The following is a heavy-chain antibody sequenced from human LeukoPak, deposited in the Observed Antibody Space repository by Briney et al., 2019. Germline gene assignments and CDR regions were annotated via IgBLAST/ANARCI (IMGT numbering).Heavy chain of an antibody. CDR1: GFTFSRYA. D-gene: IGHD2/OR15-2a*01. V-gene: IGHV3-48*02. J-gene: IGHJ4*01. CDR3: VRDSSFASDH. CDR2: IWDSSRTT. Sequence: GGSLRLSCAASGFTFSRYALHWVRQAPGKGLEWLSYIWDSSRTTYQADSVKGRFTISRDNAKSSLYLQMNSLRDEDTAVYYCVRDSSFASDHWGHGILGTVAS.